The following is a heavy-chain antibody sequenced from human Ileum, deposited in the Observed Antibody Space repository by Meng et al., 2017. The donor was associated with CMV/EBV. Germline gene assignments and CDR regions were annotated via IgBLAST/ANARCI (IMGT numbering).Heavy chain of an antibody. J-gene: IGHJ4*02. Sequence: SGPTLVKPTQTLTLTCTFSGFSLSNGGVGVGWIHQPPGKALEWLAVIYWNDDKRYSPSLKSRLTITKDTSKNQVVLTMTTVDPADTATYFCAHRYNWNYHFWGQGTLVTVSS. D-gene: IGHD1-7*01. CDR2: IYWNDDK. CDR3: AHRYNWNYHF. CDR1: GFSLSNGGVG. V-gene: IGHV2-5*01.